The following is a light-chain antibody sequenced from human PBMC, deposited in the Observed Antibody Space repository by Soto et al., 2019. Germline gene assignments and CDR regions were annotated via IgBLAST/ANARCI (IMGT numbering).Light chain of an antibody. CDR3: QQYNNWPRT. J-gene: IGKJ1*01. Sequence: EIVMTQSPATLSVSPGERATLSFSASQSVSGNLAWYQQKPGQAPRLLIYGASTRATGIPARFSGSGSRTEFTLTINSLQSEDFAVYYCQQYNNWPRTFGQGTKVDIK. CDR1: QSVSGN. CDR2: GAS. V-gene: IGKV3-15*01.